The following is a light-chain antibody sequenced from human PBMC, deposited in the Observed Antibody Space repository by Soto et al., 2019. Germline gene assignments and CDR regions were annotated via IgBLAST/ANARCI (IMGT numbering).Light chain of an antibody. CDR3: ISYKTDDTFV. Sequence: QSALTQPASVSGSPGQSITISCAGTRSDNGASNSVSWYQHLPGRSPTLIIYEATNRPSGVSERFSGSKAGDTASLTISGLQADHEAAYFCISYKTDDTFVFGSGTKVTVL. V-gene: IGLV2-14*01. J-gene: IGLJ1*01. CDR2: EAT. CDR1: RSDNGASNS.